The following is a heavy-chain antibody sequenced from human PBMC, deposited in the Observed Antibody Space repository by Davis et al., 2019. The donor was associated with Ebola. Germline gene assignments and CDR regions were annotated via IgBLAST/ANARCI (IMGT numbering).Heavy chain of an antibody. V-gene: IGHV3-21*01. J-gene: IGHJ4*02. CDR2: ISSSSSYI. CDR1: GVAFDDYG. Sequence: PGRSLRLSCAASGVAFDDYGMSWVRQAPGKGLEWVSSISSSSSYIYYADSVKGRFTISRDNAKNSLYLQMNSLRAEDTAVYYCARVDYGDLDYWGQGTLVTVSS. CDR3: ARVDYGDLDY. D-gene: IGHD4-17*01.